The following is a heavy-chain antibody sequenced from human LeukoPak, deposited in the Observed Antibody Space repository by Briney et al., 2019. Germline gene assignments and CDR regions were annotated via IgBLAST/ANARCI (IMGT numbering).Heavy chain of an antibody. CDR3: ANEDYYDSSGYYYFDY. J-gene: IGHJ4*02. V-gene: IGHV3-21*04. CDR1: GFTFSSYS. Sequence: PGGSLRLSCAASGFTFSSYSMNWVRQAPGKGLEWVSSISSSSSYIYYADSVKGRFTISRDNAKNSLYLQMNSLRAEDTAVYYCANEDYYDSSGYYYFDYWGQGTLVTVSS. D-gene: IGHD3-22*01. CDR2: ISSSSSYI.